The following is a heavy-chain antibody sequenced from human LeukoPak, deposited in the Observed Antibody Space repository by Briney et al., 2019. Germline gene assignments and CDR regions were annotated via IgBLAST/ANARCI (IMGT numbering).Heavy chain of an antibody. CDR1: GFTFSSSS. J-gene: IGHJ4*02. CDR2: ITDAVGST. Sequence: GGSLRLSCAASGFTFSSSSISWVRQAPGKGLEWVSAITDAVGSTHYADSVKGRFTISSDNSKNTVYLQMNSLRPEDMAVYYCAKEIFSGLLYIDYWGQGTLVTVSP. V-gene: IGHV3-23*01. D-gene: IGHD5-12*01. CDR3: AKEIFSGLLYIDY.